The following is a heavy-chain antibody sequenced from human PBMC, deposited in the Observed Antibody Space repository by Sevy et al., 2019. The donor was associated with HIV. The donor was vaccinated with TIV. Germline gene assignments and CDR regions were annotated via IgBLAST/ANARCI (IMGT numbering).Heavy chain of an antibody. D-gene: IGHD3-10*01. CDR3: ARAGYYGSGTRLYYFDY. CDR2: TYYRSKWYN. J-gene: IGHJ4*02. CDR1: GNSVSSNSAA. Sequence: QSQTLSLTCAISGNSVSSNSAAWNWIRQSPSRGLEWLGRTYYRSKWYNDYAVSVKSRITINPDTSKNQFSLQLNSVTPGDTAVYYCARAGYYGSGTRLYYFDYWGQGTLVTVSS. V-gene: IGHV6-1*01.